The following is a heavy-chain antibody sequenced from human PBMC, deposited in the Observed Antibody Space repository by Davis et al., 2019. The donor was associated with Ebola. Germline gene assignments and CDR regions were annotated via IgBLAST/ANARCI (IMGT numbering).Heavy chain of an antibody. D-gene: IGHD3-22*01. Sequence: GGSLRLSCAASGFTFSSYWMSWVRQAPGKGLEWVANIKQDGSEKYYVDSVKGRFTISRDNAKNSLYLQMNSLRAEDTAVYYCARDQPWYYYDSSGYYYGARNPYWYFDLWGRGTLVTVSS. CDR1: GFTFSSYW. CDR2: IKQDGSEK. J-gene: IGHJ2*01. CDR3: ARDQPWYYYDSSGYYYGARNPYWYFDL. V-gene: IGHV3-7*03.